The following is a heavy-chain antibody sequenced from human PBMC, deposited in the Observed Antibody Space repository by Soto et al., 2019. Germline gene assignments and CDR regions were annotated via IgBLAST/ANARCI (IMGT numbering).Heavy chain of an antibody. CDR3: ARVNIVVVNSSLEP. Sequence: YGTAAALTFPTNSVGLGPQDPGQGLEGMGGIIPIFGTANYAQKFQGRVTITADESTSTAYMELSSLRSEDTAGDYCARVNIVVVNSSLEPWGQGTRVT. CDR1: ALTFPTNS. V-gene: IGHV1-69*01. J-gene: IGHJ5*02. CDR2: IIPIFGTA. D-gene: IGHD2-21*01.